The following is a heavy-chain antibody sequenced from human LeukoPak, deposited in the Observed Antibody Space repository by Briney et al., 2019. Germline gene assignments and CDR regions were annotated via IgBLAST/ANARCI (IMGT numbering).Heavy chain of an antibody. CDR2: IFSGDSDT. CDR3: ARGQDGSGILLDS. Sequence: GESLKISCKASGYGFTSYWIAWVRQMPGKGLQGMGIIFSGDSDTRYSPSFQGQVTISADKSISTAYLQWSSLKAADTAMYYCARGQDGSGILLDSWGQGTLVTVSS. CDR1: GYGFTSYW. D-gene: IGHD3-10*01. V-gene: IGHV5-51*01. J-gene: IGHJ4*02.